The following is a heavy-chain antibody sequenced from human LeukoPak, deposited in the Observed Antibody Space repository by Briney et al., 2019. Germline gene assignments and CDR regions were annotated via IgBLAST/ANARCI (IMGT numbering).Heavy chain of an antibody. CDR3: ARSLFWSGYYSP. D-gene: IGHD3-3*01. CDR2: IYSGGST. V-gene: IGHV3-66*01. Sequence: GGSLRLSCAASGFTVSSNYMSWVRQAPGKGLEWVSVIYSGGSTYYADSVKGRFTISRDNSKNTLYLQMNSLRAEDTAVYYCARSLFWSGYYSPWGQGTLVTGSS. J-gene: IGHJ5*02. CDR1: GFTVSSNY.